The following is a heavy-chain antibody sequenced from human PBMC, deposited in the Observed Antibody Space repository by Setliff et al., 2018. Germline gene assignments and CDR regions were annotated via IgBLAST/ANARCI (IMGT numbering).Heavy chain of an antibody. D-gene: IGHD1-26*01. V-gene: IGHV5-51*01. CDR3: ARLSKKEWEQLWYFDY. CDR2: IYPGDSDT. Sequence: GESLKISCKGSGYSFTSYWIGWVRQMPGKGLEWMGIIYPGDSDTRYSPSFQGQVTISADKSISTAYLQWSSLKASDTAVYHCARLSKKEWEQLWYFDYWGQGMLVTVSS. J-gene: IGHJ4*02. CDR1: GYSFTSYW.